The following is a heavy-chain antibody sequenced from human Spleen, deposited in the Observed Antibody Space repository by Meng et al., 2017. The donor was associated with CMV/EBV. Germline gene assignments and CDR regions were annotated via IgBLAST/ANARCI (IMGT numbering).Heavy chain of an antibody. CDR2: MHYSGNT. CDR1: GGSISSYY. J-gene: IGHJ4*02. CDR3: ARNFLQGVPAGS. D-gene: IGHD2-2*01. Sequence: SETLSLTCTVSGGSISSYYWNWIRQPPGKGLEWIGSMHYSGNTNYNPSLKSRVTISVDKSKNQFSLKMSSLTAADTAVYYCARNFLQGVPAGSWGQGTLVTVSS. V-gene: IGHV4-59*01.